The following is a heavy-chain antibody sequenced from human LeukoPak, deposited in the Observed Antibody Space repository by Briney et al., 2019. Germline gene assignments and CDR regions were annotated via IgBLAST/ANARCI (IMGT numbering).Heavy chain of an antibody. V-gene: IGHV3-23*01. CDR1: GFTFSKYV. Sequence: GGSLRLSCAASGFTFSKYVLSWVRQAPGKGLEWVSTISGSFGSTYYADSVKGRFTISRDNSKNTLYLQMNSLRAEDTAVYYCARAQRGSSSWYGAFDIWGQGTTVTVSS. CDR2: ISGSFGST. CDR3: ARAQRGSSSWYGAFDI. D-gene: IGHD6-13*01. J-gene: IGHJ3*02.